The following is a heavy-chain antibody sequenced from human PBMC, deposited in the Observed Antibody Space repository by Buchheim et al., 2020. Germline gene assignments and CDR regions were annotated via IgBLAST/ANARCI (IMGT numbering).Heavy chain of an antibody. D-gene: IGHD3-10*01. J-gene: IGHJ3*02. V-gene: IGHV4-31*03. Sequence: QVQLQESGPGLVKPSQTLSLTCTVSGGSISSGGYYWSWIRQHPGKGLEWIGYIYYSGSTYYNPSLKSRVTISVDTSKHQFSLKLSSVTAVDTAGYYCPRDLHSRGLVRGVTPDAFDIWGQGT. CDR2: IYYSGST. CDR3: PRDLHSRGLVRGVTPDAFDI. CDR1: GGSISSGGYY.